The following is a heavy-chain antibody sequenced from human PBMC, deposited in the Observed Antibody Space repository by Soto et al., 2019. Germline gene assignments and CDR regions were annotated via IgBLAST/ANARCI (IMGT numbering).Heavy chain of an antibody. V-gene: IGHV1-2*04. CDR3: ARDGRGYCSGGSCLRWDY. J-gene: IGHJ4*02. D-gene: IGHD2-15*01. CDR1: GYTFTGYY. Sequence: ASVKVSCKASGYTFTGYYMHWVRQAPGQGLEWMGWINPNSGGTNYAQKFQGWVTMTRDTSISTAYMELSRLRSDDTAVYYCARDGRGYCSGGSCLRWDYWGQGTLVTVSS. CDR2: INPNSGGT.